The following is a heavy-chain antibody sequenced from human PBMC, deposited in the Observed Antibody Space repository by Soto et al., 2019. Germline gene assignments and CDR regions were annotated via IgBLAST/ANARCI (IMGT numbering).Heavy chain of an antibody. CDR1: GFTFSSYA. J-gene: IGHJ5*02. V-gene: IGHV3-23*01. Sequence: LRLSCAASGFTFSSYAMSWVRQAPGKGLEWVSAISGSGGSTYYADSVKGRFTISRDNSKNTLYLQMNSLRAEDTALYYCAKGEAEKPYSSSFWFDPWGQGTLVTVSS. D-gene: IGHD6-6*01. CDR3: AKGEAEKPYSSSFWFDP. CDR2: ISGSGGST.